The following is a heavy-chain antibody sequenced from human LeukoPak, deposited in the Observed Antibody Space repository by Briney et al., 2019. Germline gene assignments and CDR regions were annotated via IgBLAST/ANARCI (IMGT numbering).Heavy chain of an antibody. CDR3: ARVFAAAGMVWFDP. J-gene: IGHJ5*02. CDR2: IYTSGST. CDR1: GGSISSYY. D-gene: IGHD6-13*01. V-gene: IGHV4-4*07. Sequence: PSETLSLTCTVSGGSISSYYWSWIRQPAGKGLEWIGRIYTSGSTNYNPSLKSRVTMSVDTSKNQFSLKLSSVTAADTAVYYCARVFAAAGMVWFDPWGQGTLVTVSS.